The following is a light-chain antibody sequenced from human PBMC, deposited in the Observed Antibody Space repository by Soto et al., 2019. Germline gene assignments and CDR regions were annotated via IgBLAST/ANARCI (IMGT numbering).Light chain of an antibody. CDR3: GTGDSSLGAVL. CDR1: SSNIGNNY. V-gene: IGLV1-51*01. Sequence: QSVLTQPPSVSAAPGQKVTISCSGSSSNIGNNYVSWYQQLPGTAPKLLIHDNNKRPSGIPDRFSGSKSGTSATLGITGLQTGDEADYYCGTGDSSLGAVLFGGGTKLTVL. CDR2: DNN. J-gene: IGLJ3*02.